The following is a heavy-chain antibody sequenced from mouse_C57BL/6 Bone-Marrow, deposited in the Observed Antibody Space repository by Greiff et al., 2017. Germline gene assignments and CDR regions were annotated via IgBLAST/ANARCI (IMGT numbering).Heavy chain of an antibody. CDR1: GFSLSTFGMG. CDR3: SRIERVYYGSSHWYGDV. Sequence: QVTLKESGPGILQPSQTLRLTCSFSGFSLSTFGMGVGWIRQPSGKGLEWLAHIWWDDDKYYNPALKSRLTISQEPSKNQVFLKLAHVDTEDTATYYCSRIERVYYGSSHWYGDVWGTGTTVTVSS. J-gene: IGHJ1*03. D-gene: IGHD1-1*01. V-gene: IGHV8-8*01. CDR2: IWWDDDK.